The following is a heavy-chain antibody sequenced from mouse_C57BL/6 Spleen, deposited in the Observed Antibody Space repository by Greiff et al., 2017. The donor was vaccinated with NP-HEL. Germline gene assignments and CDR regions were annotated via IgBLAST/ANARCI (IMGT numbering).Heavy chain of an antibody. CDR1: GYTFTSYW. V-gene: IGHV1-59*01. J-gene: IGHJ2*01. D-gene: IGHD1-1*01. CDR3: ARALDYYGSSQGTYYFDY. Sequence: QVQLQQPGAELVRPGTSVKLSCKASGYTFTSYWMHWVKQRPGQGLEWIGVIDPSDSYTNYNQKFKGKATLTVDTSSSTAYMQLSSLTSEDSAVYYCARALDYYGSSQGTYYFDYWGQGTTLTVSS. CDR2: IDPSDSYT.